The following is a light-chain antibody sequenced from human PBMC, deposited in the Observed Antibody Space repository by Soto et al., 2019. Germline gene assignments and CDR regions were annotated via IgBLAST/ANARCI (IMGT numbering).Light chain of an antibody. V-gene: IGKV3-15*01. J-gene: IGKJ2*03. CDR2: DAS. Sequence: EIVMTQSPATLSVSPGVRATLSCRASQSVSNNLAWYQQKPGQAPRLLMYDASTRATGIPARFSGSGSAMEFTLTISSLQSEDFPVYYCQQYSNWPLYSFGQGTRLEIK. CDR3: QQYSNWPLYS. CDR1: QSVSNN.